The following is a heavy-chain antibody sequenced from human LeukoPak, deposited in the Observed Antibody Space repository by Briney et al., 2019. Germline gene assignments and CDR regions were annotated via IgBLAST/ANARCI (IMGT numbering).Heavy chain of an antibody. D-gene: IGHD3-22*01. J-gene: IGHJ4*02. V-gene: IGHV1-2*02. CDR2: INPNGGGT. CDR1: GYTFTGYY. CDR3: AMRKPYDSSGPFDY. Sequence: ASVKVSCKASGYTFTGYYMHWVRQAPGQGLEWMGWINPNGGGTNYAQKFQGRVTITRDTSASTAYMELSSLRSEDTAMYYCAMRKPYDSSGPFDYWGQGTLVTVSS.